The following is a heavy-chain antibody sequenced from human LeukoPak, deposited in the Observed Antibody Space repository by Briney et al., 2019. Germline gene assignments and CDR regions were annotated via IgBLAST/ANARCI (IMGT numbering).Heavy chain of an antibody. Sequence: ASVKVSCKASGYSFTCSYLHWVRQAPGQGLEWMGWMDPNNGATKYAQNFQGRVTMARDTSISTAYLDLSNLRFDDTAVYYCARGGTVTTGRSFDPWGQGTLVIVSS. D-gene: IGHD4-17*01. CDR3: ARGGTVTTGRSFDP. V-gene: IGHV1-2*02. CDR2: MDPNNGAT. CDR1: GYSFTCSY. J-gene: IGHJ5*02.